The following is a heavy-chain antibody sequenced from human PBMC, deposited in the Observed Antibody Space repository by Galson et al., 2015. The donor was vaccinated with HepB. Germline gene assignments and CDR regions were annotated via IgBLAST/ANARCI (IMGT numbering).Heavy chain of an antibody. V-gene: IGHV1-69*02. J-gene: IGHJ4*02. CDR3: ASRGTAAADDY. CDR2: IIPTLGIA. Sequence: SVKVSCKASGGTFSSYTISWVRQAPGQGLEWMGRIIPTLGIANYAQKFQGRVTITADKSTSTAYMELSSLRSEDTAVYYCASRGTAAADDYWGQGTLVTVSS. CDR1: GGTFSSYT. D-gene: IGHD6-13*01.